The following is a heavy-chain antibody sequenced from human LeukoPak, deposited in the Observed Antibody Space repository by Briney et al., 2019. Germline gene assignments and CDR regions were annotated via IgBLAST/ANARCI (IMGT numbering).Heavy chain of an antibody. V-gene: IGHV3-7*01. CDR3: ARAPAVLLWFGEFDY. J-gene: IGHJ4*02. D-gene: IGHD3-10*01. Sequence: PGGSLRLSCAASGFTFSSYWMSWVRQAPGKGLEWVANIKQDGSEKYYVDSVKGRLTISRDNAKNSLYLQMNSLRAEDTAVYYCARAPAVLLWFGEFDYWGQGTLVTVSS. CDR1: GFTFSSYW. CDR2: IKQDGSEK.